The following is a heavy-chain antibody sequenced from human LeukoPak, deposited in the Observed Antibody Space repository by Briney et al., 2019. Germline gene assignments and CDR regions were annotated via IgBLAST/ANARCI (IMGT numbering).Heavy chain of an antibody. D-gene: IGHD3-22*01. V-gene: IGHV1-24*01. CDR3: ARDLSSYDSSGYGYYYYGMDV. J-gene: IGHJ6*02. CDR1: GYTLTELS. Sequence: ASVKVSCKVSGYTLTELSMHWVRQAPGKGLEWMGGFDPEDGETIYAQKFQGRVTMTEDTSTDTAYMELSSLRSEDTAVYYCARDLSSYDSSGYGYYYYGMDVWGQGTTVTVSS. CDR2: FDPEDGET.